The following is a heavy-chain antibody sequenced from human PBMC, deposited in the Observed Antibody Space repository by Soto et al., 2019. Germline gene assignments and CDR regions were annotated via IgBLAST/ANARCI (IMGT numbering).Heavy chain of an antibody. CDR2: IYYSGST. Sequence: SETLSLTCTVSGGSISSYYWSWIRQPPGKGLEWIGYIYYSGSTNYNPSLKSRVTISVDTSKNQFSLKLSSVTAADTAVYYCAIRHSSGSTVDAFDIWGQGTMVTVSS. CDR1: GGSISSYY. D-gene: IGHD6-19*01. J-gene: IGHJ3*02. V-gene: IGHV4-59*08. CDR3: AIRHSSGSTVDAFDI.